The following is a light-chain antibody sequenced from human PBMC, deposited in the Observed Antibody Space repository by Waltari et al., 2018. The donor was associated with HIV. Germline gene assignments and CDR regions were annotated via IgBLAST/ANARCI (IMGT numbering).Light chain of an antibody. V-gene: IGLV1-44*01. CDR1: SSNIGTNS. CDR2: RNN. J-gene: IGLJ1*01. Sequence: QSVLTQPPSASGTPGHRVTISCSGSSSNIGTNSVNWYQHLPETAPKLLIFRNNQRPSGVPDRFSGSKSGTSASLAISGLQSEDEADYYCAAWDDSPNGYVFGTGTTVTVL. CDR3: AAWDDSPNGYV.